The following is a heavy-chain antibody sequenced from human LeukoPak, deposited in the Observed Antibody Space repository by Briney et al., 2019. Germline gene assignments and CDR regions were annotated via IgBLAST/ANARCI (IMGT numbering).Heavy chain of an antibody. CDR2: ITGSGNSI. CDR1: GFTFSNYE. D-gene: IGHD2-21*02. J-gene: IGHJ4*02. CDR3: ARESARCGGDCNDY. Sequence: GGSLILSCAASGFTFSNYEMNWVRQAPGKGLEWVSYITGSGNSINYADSVRGRFTISRDNAGNSLYLQMNSLRAEDTAVYYCARESARCGGDCNDYWGQGTLVTVSS. V-gene: IGHV3-48*03.